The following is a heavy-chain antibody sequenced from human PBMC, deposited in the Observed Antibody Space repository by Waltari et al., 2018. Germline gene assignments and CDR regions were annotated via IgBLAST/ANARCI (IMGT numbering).Heavy chain of an antibody. CDR3: ARDGARLALDY. Sequence: EVQLVESGGGLIQPGGSLRLSCAASGFTVSSNYMSWVRQAPGKGVEWVSVIYSGGSKYYADSVKGRFTISRDNSKNTLYLQMNSLRAEDTAVYYCARDGARLALDYWGQGTLVTVSS. V-gene: IGHV3-53*01. CDR1: GFTVSSNY. D-gene: IGHD2-21*01. J-gene: IGHJ4*02. CDR2: IYSGGSK.